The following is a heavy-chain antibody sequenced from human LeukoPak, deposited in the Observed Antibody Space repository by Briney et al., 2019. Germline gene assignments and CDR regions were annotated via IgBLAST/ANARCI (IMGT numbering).Heavy chain of an antibody. V-gene: IGHV4-59*11. D-gene: IGHD6-13*01. CDR3: ARIVAAYGPSGYWFDP. Sequence: TSETLSLTCTVSGGSISSHYWSWIRQPPGKGLEWIGYIYYSGSTNYNPSLKSRVTISVDTSKNQFSLKLSSVTAADTALYYCARIVAAYGPSGYWFDPWGQGTLVTVSS. CDR2: IYYSGST. J-gene: IGHJ5*02. CDR1: GGSISSHY.